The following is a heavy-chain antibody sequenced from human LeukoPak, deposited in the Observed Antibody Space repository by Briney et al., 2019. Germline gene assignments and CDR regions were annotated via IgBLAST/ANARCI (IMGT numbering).Heavy chain of an antibody. V-gene: IGHV4-34*01. Sequence: SETLSLTCAVYGGSFSGYYWSWIRQPPGKGLEWIGEINHSGSTNYNPSLKSRVTISVDTSKNQFSLKLSSVTAADTAAYYCARGGYYYDSSGYSTDFDYWGQGTLVTVSS. J-gene: IGHJ4*02. D-gene: IGHD3-22*01. CDR2: INHSGST. CDR1: GGSFSGYY. CDR3: ARGGYYYDSSGYSTDFDY.